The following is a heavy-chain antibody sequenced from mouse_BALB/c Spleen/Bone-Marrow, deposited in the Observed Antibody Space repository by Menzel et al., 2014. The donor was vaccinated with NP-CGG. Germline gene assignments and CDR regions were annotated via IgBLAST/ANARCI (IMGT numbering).Heavy chain of an antibody. D-gene: IGHD1-1*01. CDR3: ARIYYYGRDY. V-gene: IGHV1-7*01. J-gene: IGHJ2*01. CDR1: GYTFTNYW. Sequence: QVQLQQPGAELAKPGASVKMSCKASGYTFTNYWMHWVKQRPGQGLEWIGYINPSTGYTEYNQKFKDKATLTADKSSSTAYMQLSSLTAVDSSVYYSARIYYYGRDYWGQGTTLTVSS. CDR2: INPSTGYT.